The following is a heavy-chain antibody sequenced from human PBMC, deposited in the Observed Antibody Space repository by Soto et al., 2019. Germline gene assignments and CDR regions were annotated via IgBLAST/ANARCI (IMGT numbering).Heavy chain of an antibody. Sequence: QVQLVQSGAEVKKSGSSVKVACKVSGDTFSNYAINWVRRAPGQGLEWMGAIVPIFRTTHYAQKFQGRVTITADESTITAYMELSRLRSDDTATYYCAREASAPGTFREDASDIWGQGTKVTVSS. V-gene: IGHV1-69*12. D-gene: IGHD1-7*01. J-gene: IGHJ3*02. CDR3: AREASAPGTFREDASDI. CDR2: IVPIFRTT. CDR1: GDTFSNYA.